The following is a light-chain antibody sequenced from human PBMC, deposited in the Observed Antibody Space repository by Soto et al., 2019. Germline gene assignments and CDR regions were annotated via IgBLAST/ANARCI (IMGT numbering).Light chain of an antibody. CDR2: DAS. J-gene: IGKJ3*01. CDR3: QHGGA. Sequence: EILLTQSPATLSLSPGERATLSCRAGQSISNYLAWYQQKPGQAPSLLIYDASNRATDIPARFSGSGSGTDFTLTISSLEPDDSAVYYCQHGGAFGPGTKVEIK. CDR1: QSISNY. V-gene: IGKV3-11*01.